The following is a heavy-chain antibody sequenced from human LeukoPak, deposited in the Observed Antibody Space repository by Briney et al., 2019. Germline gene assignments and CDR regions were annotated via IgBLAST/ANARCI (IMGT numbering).Heavy chain of an antibody. CDR2: INPNSGGT. CDR1: GYTFTGYY. V-gene: IGHV1-2*06. D-gene: IGHD6-19*01. Sequence: ASVKVSCXASGYTFTGYYMHWVRQAPGQGLEWMGRINPNSGGTNYAQKFQGRVTMTRDTSISTAYMELSRLRSDDTAVYYCARVKDEAYSSGWYNWFDPWGQGTLVTVSS. CDR3: ARVKDEAYSSGWYNWFDP. J-gene: IGHJ5*02.